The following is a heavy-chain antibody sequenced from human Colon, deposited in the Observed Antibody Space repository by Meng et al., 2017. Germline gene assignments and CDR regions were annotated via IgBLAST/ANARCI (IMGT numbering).Heavy chain of an antibody. Sequence: GPRIVAPSQTLSLTCHASGLSIRTTGDYWTWIRQRPGKGLEWIGKIFYTGSAHYNPSLKTRAAMSVDRSKNQFSLKLNSVTAADTAVYYCARADCTAGICYQFDNWGQGTLVTVSS. V-gene: IGHV4-31*03. CDR2: IFYTGSA. D-gene: IGHD2-8*02. J-gene: IGHJ4*02. CDR1: GLSIRTTGDY. CDR3: ARADCTAGICYQFDN.